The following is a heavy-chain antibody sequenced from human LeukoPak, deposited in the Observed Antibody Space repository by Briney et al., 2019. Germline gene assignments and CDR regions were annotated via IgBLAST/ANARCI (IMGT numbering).Heavy chain of an antibody. CDR3: ARVYCGGGTCYSRGLIDS. J-gene: IGHJ4*02. CDR1: GGTFSSYA. Sequence: ASVKVSCKASGGTFSSYAISWVRQAPGQGLEWMGIINPSEGTTSYAQKFQGRVTITRDTSTSTVYMEMSSLRSGDTAIYYCARVYCGGGTCYSRGLIDSWGQGTLVTVSS. CDR2: INPSEGTT. D-gene: IGHD2-15*01. V-gene: IGHV1-46*01.